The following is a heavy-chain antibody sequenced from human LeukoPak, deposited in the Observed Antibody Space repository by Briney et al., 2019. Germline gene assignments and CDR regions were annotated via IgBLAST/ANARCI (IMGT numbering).Heavy chain of an antibody. CDR1: GFTFSGYG. J-gene: IGHJ1*01. CDR3: AKGLAYCGGDCYSNFQH. D-gene: IGHD2-21*02. Sequence: PGGSLRLSCAASGFTFSGYGMHWVRQAPGKGLEWVAVISYDGSNKYYADSVKGRFTISRDNSKNTLYLQMNSLRAEDTAVYYCAKGLAYCGGDCYSNFQHWGQGTLVTVSS. V-gene: IGHV3-30*18. CDR2: ISYDGSNK.